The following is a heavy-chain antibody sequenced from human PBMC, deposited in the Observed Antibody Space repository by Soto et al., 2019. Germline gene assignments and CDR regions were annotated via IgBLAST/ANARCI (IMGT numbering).Heavy chain of an antibody. J-gene: IGHJ4*02. D-gene: IGHD2-15*01. Sequence: ASVKVSCKASGYTFTSYGISWVRQAPGQGLEWMGWISAYNGNTNYAQKLQGRVTMTTDTSTSTAYMELRSLRSDDTAVYYCARVPRNPKSCSGGSCYLDYWGQGTLVTVSS. CDR1: GYTFTSYG. CDR3: ARVPRNPKSCSGGSCYLDY. CDR2: ISAYNGNT. V-gene: IGHV1-18*04.